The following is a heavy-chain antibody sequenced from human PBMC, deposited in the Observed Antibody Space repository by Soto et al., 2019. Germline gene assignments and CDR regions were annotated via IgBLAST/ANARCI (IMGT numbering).Heavy chain of an antibody. J-gene: IGHJ4*02. V-gene: IGHV4-34*01. CDR1: WGSFSDNC. CDR3: AGLYPYESSGYHLDY. CDR2: INHSGST. Sequence: PSETLSLTCAVYWGSFSDNCWSWIRQPPGKGLEGIGLINHSGSTNYNPSLNSRVTMSVDTSKNQFSLKLSSVTAADTAVFYCAGLYPYESSGYHLDYWSQGTLVTVSS. D-gene: IGHD3-22*01.